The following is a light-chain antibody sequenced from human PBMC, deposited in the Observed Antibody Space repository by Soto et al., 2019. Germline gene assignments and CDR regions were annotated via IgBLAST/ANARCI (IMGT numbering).Light chain of an antibody. CDR2: DVS. CDR3: TSYTTGDTLA. V-gene: IGLV2-14*03. Sequence: QSALTQPASVSGSPGQSITISCTGTTNDVGAYDYVSWYQHHPGKAPRLMIFDVSDRPSGVSNRFSGSKSGNTASLTISGLQAEDEADYCCTSYTTGDTLAFGGGTKLTVL. J-gene: IGLJ2*01. CDR1: TNDVGAYDY.